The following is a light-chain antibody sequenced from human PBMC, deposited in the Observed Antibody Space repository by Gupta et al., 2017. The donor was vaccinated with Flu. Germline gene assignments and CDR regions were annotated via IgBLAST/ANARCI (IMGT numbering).Light chain of an antibody. CDR3: QQYNNWPPLT. CDR2: GSS. CDR1: QSVSTD. Sequence: EIVMMQSPATLSVSPGERATLSCRASQSVSTDLAWYQQKPGQTPRLLIFGSSTRATGVPARFSGSGSGTEFTLTISSLQSEDFAVYYCQQYNNWPPLTFGGETKVEIK. J-gene: IGKJ4*01. V-gene: IGKV3-15*01.